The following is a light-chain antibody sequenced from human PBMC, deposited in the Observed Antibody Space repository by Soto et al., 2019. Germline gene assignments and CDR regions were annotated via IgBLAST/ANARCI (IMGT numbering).Light chain of an antibody. Sequence: QSVLTQPRSVSGSPGQSVTISCTGTSSDVGGYNYVSWYQQHPGKAPKLMIYDVSERPSGVPDRFSGSKSGNTASLTISGLQAEDEADYYCCSYAGSYTFVFGSGTKVTGL. CDR2: DVS. CDR3: CSYAGSYTFV. J-gene: IGLJ1*01. V-gene: IGLV2-11*01. CDR1: SSDVGGYNY.